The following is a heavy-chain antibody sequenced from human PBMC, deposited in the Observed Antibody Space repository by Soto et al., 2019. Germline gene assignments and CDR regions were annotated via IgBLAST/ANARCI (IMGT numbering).Heavy chain of an antibody. Sequence: PSPTLSLTCAPSRRSISSGGYSWSWIRQPPGKGLEWIGCIYHSGSTYYNPSLKSRVTISVDRSKNQFSLKLSSVTAADTAVYYCARVPDVWGQGTTVTVSS. CDR2: IYHSGST. CDR1: RRSISSGGYS. J-gene: IGHJ6*02. V-gene: IGHV4-30-2*01. CDR3: ARVPDV.